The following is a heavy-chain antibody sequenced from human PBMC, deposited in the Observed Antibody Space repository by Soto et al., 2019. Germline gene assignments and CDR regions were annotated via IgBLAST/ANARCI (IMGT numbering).Heavy chain of an antibody. CDR2: IYPGDSDT. CDR3: ARPNRGRYYGDYDQKNYYYYYMDV. J-gene: IGHJ6*03. Sequence: GESLKISCKGSGYSFTSYWIGWVRQMPGKGLEWMGIIYPGDSDTRYSPSFQGQVTISADKSISTAYLQWSSLKASDTAMYYCARPNRGRYYGDYDQKNYYYYYMDVWGKGTTVTVSS. D-gene: IGHD4-17*01. V-gene: IGHV5-51*01. CDR1: GYSFTSYW.